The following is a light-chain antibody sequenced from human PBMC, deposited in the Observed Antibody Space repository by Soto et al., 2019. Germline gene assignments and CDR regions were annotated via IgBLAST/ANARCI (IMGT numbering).Light chain of an antibody. CDR3: QQYGVSPR. V-gene: IGKV3-20*01. J-gene: IGKJ5*01. CDR1: QSVTSSY. Sequence: DIVLTQSPDTLSLSPGERATLSCRASQSVTSSYLAWYQHKPGQAPRLLIYGASSRATGIPDRFSGSGSGTDFTLTINRLEPEDFAVCFCQQYGVSPRFGQGTRLEIK. CDR2: GAS.